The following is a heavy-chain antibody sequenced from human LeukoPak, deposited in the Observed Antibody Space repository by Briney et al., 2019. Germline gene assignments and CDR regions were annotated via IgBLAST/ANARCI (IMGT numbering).Heavy chain of an antibody. CDR2: ISAYNGNT. CDR3: AITYGSGSYYDYYYYGMDV. CDR1: GYTFTNFG. Sequence: GASVKVSCKASGYTFTNFGISWVRQAPGQGLEWMGWISAYNGNTNYAQRLQGRVTMTTDTSTSTAYMELSSLRSEDTAVYYCAITYGSGSYYDYYYYGMDVWGQGTTVTVSS. D-gene: IGHD3-10*01. J-gene: IGHJ6*02. V-gene: IGHV1-18*01.